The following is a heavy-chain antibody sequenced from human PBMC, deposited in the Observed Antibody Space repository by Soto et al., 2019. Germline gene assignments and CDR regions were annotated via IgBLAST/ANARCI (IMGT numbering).Heavy chain of an antibody. D-gene: IGHD3-10*01. CDR2: ISAYNGNT. J-gene: IGHJ4*02. CDR1: GYTFTSYG. CDR3: ARADSVLLWFGEFDY. Sequence: ASVKVSCKASGYTFTSYGISWVRQAPGQGLEWMGWISAYNGNTNYAQKLQGRVTMTTDTSTSTAYMELRSLRSDDTAVYYCARADSVLLWFGEFDYWGQGTLVTVSS. V-gene: IGHV1-18*01.